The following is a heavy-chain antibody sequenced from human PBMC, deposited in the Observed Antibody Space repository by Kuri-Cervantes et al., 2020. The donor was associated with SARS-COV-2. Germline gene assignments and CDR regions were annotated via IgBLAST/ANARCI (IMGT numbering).Heavy chain of an antibody. D-gene: IGHD1-26*01. CDR3: ARELGGPYIFDY. CDR2: ISYDGSNK. J-gene: IGHJ4*02. Sequence: GESLKISCAASGFTFSSYAMHWVRQAPGKGLEWVAVISYDGSNKYYADSVEGRFTISRDNSKNTLYLQMNSLRAEDTAVYYCARELGGPYIFDYWGQGTLVTVSS. V-gene: IGHV3-30-3*01. CDR1: GFTFSSYA.